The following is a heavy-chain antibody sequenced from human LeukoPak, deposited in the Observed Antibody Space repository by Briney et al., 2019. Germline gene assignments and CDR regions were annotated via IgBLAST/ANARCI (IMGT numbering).Heavy chain of an antibody. V-gene: IGHV4-34*01. CDR2: INHSGST. Sequence: PSETLSLTCAVYGGSFSGYYWSWIRQPPGKGLEWIGEINHSGSTNYNPSLKSRVTISVDRSKNQFSLKLSSVTAADTAVYYCARVIQGYYGSGSYYNSTPYYYYYYGMDVWGKGTTVTVSS. CDR1: GGSFSGYY. CDR3: ARVIQGYYGSGSYYNSTPYYYYYYGMDV. J-gene: IGHJ6*04. D-gene: IGHD3-10*01.